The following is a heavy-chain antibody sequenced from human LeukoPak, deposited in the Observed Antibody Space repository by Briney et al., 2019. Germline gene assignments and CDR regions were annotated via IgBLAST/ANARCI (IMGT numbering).Heavy chain of an antibody. Sequence: SVKVSCKASGGTFSSYAISWVRQAPGQGLEWMGGIIPIFGTANYAQKFQGRVTITTDESTSTAYMELSSLRSEDTAVYYCASQGELQPRGWFDPWGQGTLVTVSS. CDR3: ASQGELQPRGWFDP. J-gene: IGHJ5*02. V-gene: IGHV1-69*05. D-gene: IGHD1-26*01. CDR2: IIPIFGTA. CDR1: GGTFSSYA.